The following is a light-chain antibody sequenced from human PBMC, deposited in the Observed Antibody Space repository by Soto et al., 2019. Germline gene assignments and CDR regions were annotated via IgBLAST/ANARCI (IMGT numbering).Light chain of an antibody. CDR2: DVS. V-gene: IGLV2-14*01. Sequence: QPVLTQPASVSGSPGQSITISCTGTSRDVGGYNYVSWYQQHPGKAPKLMIYDVSNRPSGVSNRFSGSKSGNTASLTISGLQAEDEADYYCRSYTSSSIVVFGGGTQLTVL. J-gene: IGLJ2*01. CDR3: RSYTSSSIVV. CDR1: SRDVGGYNY.